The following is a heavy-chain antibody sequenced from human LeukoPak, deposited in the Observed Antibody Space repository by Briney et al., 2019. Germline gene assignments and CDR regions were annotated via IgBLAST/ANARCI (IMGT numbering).Heavy chain of an antibody. CDR1: GGSISSYY. D-gene: IGHD2-2*01. J-gene: IGHJ5*02. CDR3: ARGGDIVVVPAAIRFDP. CDR2: IYYSGST. Sequence: KPSETLSLTCTVSGGSISSYYWSWIRQPSGKGLEWIGYIYYSGSTNYNPSLKSRVTISVDTSKNQFSLKLSSVTAADTAVYYCARGGDIVVVPAAIRFDPWGQGTLVTVSS. V-gene: IGHV4-59*01.